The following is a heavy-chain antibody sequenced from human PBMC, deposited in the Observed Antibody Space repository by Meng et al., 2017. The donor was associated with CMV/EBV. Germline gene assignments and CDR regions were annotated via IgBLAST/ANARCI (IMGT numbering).Heavy chain of an antibody. V-gene: IGHV3-30*02. CDR1: GFTFSSYG. Sequence: GESLKISCAASGFTFSSYGMHWVRQAPGKGLEWVAFIRYDGSNKYYADSVKGRFTISRDNSKNTPYLQMNSLRAEDTAVYYCAKDQWFGELLYYYYGMDVWGQGTTVTVSS. J-gene: IGHJ6*02. D-gene: IGHD3-10*01. CDR3: AKDQWFGELLYYYYGMDV. CDR2: IRYDGSNK.